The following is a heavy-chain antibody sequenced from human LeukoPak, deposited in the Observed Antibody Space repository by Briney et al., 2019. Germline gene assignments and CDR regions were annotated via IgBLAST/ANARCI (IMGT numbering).Heavy chain of an antibody. D-gene: IGHD3-3*01. V-gene: IGHV1-2*02. Sequence: ASVTVSCKASGYTFTGYYMHWVRQAPGQGLEWMGWINPNSGGTNYAQKFQGRVTMTRDTSISTAYMELSRLRSDDTAVYYCARDPITIFGVVPYNWFDPWGQGTLVTVSS. J-gene: IGHJ5*02. CDR2: INPNSGGT. CDR3: ARDPITIFGVVPYNWFDP. CDR1: GYTFTGYY.